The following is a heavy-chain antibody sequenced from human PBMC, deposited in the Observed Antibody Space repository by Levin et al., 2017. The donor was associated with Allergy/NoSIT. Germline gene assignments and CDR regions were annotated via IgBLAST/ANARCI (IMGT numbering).Heavy chain of an antibody. D-gene: IGHD2-2*01. CDR3: AKDLELCQDY. CDR1: GFTFSSYG. Sequence: PGGSLRLSCAASGFTFSSYGMHWVRQAPGKGLEWVAVISYDGSNKYYADSVKGRFTISRDNSKNTLYLQMNSLRAEDTAVYYCAKDLELCQDYWGQGTLVTVSS. CDR2: ISYDGSNK. V-gene: IGHV3-30*18. J-gene: IGHJ4*02.